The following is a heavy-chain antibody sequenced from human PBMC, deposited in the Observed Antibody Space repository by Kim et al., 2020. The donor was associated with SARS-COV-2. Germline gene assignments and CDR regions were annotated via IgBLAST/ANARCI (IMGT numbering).Heavy chain of an antibody. Sequence: SETLSLTCTVSGGSISTNNFHWGWIRQPPGKGLEYIGSVYYTGSTYYNPSLKHRVTISVDTSKNQFSLKLNSVTAADTSVYYCARHRSASSLFDSWDQG. J-gene: IGHJ4*02. CDR1: GGSISTNNFH. CDR2: VYYTGST. V-gene: IGHV4-39*01. D-gene: IGHD1-26*01. CDR3: ARHRSASSLFDS.